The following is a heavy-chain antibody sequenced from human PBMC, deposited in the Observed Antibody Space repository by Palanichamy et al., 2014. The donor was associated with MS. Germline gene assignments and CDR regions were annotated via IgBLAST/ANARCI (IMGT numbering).Heavy chain of an antibody. J-gene: IGHJ6*02. CDR1: GYTFTDYA. CDR2: INAGNANT. V-gene: IGHV1-3*01. CDR3: ARPPVTPPGDYYYGMDV. D-gene: IGHD4-11*01. Sequence: QVQLVQSGAEVKKPGASVKISCKASGYTFTDYAIHWVRQAPGQRLEWMGWINAGNANTRYSQKFQGRVTITRDTSASTAYLEVRSLRSEDTAVYYCARPPVTPPGDYYYGMDVWGQGTTVTISS.